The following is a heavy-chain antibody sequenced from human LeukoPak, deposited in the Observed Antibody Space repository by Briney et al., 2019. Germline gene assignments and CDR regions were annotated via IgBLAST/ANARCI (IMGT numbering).Heavy chain of an antibody. CDR3: ARAPYDAFDI. Sequence: ASVKVSCKPSGYTFTNNDDINWVRQATGQGFEWMGWMNPNSGDTGYAQKFQGRVTMTRNTSISTAYMDLSSLRSADTAVYYCARAPYDAFDIWGQGTMVTVSS. V-gene: IGHV1-8*01. CDR1: GYTFTNNDD. J-gene: IGHJ3*02. CDR2: MNPNSGDT.